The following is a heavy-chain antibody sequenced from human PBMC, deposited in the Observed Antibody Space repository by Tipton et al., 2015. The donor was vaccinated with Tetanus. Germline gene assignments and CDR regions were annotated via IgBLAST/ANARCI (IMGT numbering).Heavy chain of an antibody. CDR3: AIDREAFDF. V-gene: IGHV1-46*04. D-gene: IGHD1-26*01. Sequence: QLVQSGAEVKKPGASVKVSCKTSGYTFTHYYLHWVRQAPGQGLEWMGMIYPSDGSTSYAQKLQGRVTMTRDTPTSTVYMELSSLRSEDTAVYYCAIDREAFDFWGQGTMVSVSS. CDR2: IYPSDGST. CDR1: GYTFTHYY. J-gene: IGHJ3*01.